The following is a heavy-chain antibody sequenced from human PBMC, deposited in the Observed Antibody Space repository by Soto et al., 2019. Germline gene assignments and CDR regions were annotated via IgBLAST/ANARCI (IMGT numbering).Heavy chain of an antibody. CDR3: SRVDPGGTSPFVH. J-gene: IGHJ4*02. D-gene: IGHD1-7*01. CDR2: ISAYNGNT. Sequence: ASVKVSCKASGYTFTSYGISWVRQASGQGLEWMGWISAYNGNTNYAQKLQGRVTMTTDTSTSTAYMEVSSLRSEDTAVYYCSRVDPGGTSPFVHWCQGTLVTVSS. CDR1: GYTFTSYG. V-gene: IGHV1-18*01.